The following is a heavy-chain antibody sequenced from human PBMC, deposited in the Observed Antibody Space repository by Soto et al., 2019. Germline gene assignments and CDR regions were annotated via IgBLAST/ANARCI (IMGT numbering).Heavy chain of an antibody. CDR2: IKQDGGER. D-gene: IGHD2-21*02. CDR3: TRDVSPWNGGAWHDAFEI. Sequence: EVQVVESGGNLVQPGGSLRLSCAASGFTFSDHWMTWVRQAPGKGLEWLANIKQDGGERHYVDSVKGRFTISRDNAKNSVYLQMDSLRAEDTAVYYCTRDVSPWNGGAWHDAFEIWGQGTMVTVSS. J-gene: IGHJ3*02. CDR1: GFTFSDHW. V-gene: IGHV3-7*01.